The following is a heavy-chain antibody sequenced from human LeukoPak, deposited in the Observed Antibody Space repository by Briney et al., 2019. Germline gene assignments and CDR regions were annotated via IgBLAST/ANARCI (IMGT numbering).Heavy chain of an antibody. CDR3: ARTPLGAHSDF. Sequence: SETLSLTRTVSGGSISDFYWSWIRQTPGKGLEWIGYIYYTGTTYYNPSLKSRVTISADTSQNRFSLRLSSVTAADTAVYFCARTPLGAHSDFWGQGTLVTVSP. CDR1: GGSISDFY. J-gene: IGHJ4*02. V-gene: IGHV4-59*01. D-gene: IGHD3-16*01. CDR2: IYYTGTT.